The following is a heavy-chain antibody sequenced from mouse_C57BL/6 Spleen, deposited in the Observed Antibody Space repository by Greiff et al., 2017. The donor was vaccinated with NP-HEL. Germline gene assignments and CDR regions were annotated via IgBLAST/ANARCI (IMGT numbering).Heavy chain of an antibody. CDR3: ARKPAFNYYGSIFDY. J-gene: IGHJ2*01. Sequence: QVQLQQPGTELVKPGASVKLSCKASGYTFTSYWMHWVKQRPGQGLEWIGNINPSNGGTNYNEKFKSKATLTVDKSSSTAYMHLSSLTSEDSAVYYCARKPAFNYYGSIFDYWGQGTTLTVSS. V-gene: IGHV1-53*01. CDR1: GYTFTSYW. D-gene: IGHD1-1*01. CDR2: INPSNGGT.